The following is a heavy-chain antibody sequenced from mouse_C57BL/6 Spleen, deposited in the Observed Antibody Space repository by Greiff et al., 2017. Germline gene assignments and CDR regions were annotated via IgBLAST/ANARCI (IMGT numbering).Heavy chain of an antibody. CDR2: INPNNGGT. Sequence: VQLQQSGPELVKPGASVKMSCKASGYTFTDYNMHWVKQSHGKSLEWIGYINPNNGGTSYNQKFKGKDTLTVNKSSRTAYMELRSLTSEDSAVYYCAIDSSGYGYFDYWGQGTTLTVSS. V-gene: IGHV1-22*01. CDR3: AIDSSGYGYFDY. D-gene: IGHD3-2*02. J-gene: IGHJ2*01. CDR1: GYTFTDYN.